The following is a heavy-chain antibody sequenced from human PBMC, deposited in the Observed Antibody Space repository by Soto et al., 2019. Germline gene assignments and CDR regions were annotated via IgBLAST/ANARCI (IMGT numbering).Heavy chain of an antibody. CDR1: GGIFGSHG. Sequence: QVQLIQSEAAVMKPGSSVRVSCTASGGIFGSHGFSWVRQAPGQRLEWVGGFIPIFRTLTYTEKFQARVRIAADESVNTVYLDLSGLTSDDKAVYYCVRDRRIYYADTHDEFVASDYEVWGQGTMVTVSS. J-gene: IGHJ3*01. V-gene: IGHV1-69*01. D-gene: IGHD3-22*01. CDR3: VRDRRIYYADTHDEFVASDYEV. CDR2: FIPIFRTL.